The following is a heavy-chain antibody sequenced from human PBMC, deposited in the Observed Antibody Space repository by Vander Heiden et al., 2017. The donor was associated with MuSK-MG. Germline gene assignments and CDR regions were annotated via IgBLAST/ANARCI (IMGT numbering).Heavy chain of an antibody. CDR1: GFTFSSYW. CDR2: IKQDGSEK. CDR3: ARDLYIATTGTTGENYFDY. V-gene: IGHV3-7*01. D-gene: IGHD4-17*01. Sequence: EVQLVESGGGLVQPGGSLRLSCAASGFTFSSYWMRWVRQAPGTGLEWVANIKQDGSEKYYVDSVKGRVTISRDNAKNSLYLQMNSLRAEETAVYYCARDLYIATTGTTGENYFDYWGQGTLVTVSS. J-gene: IGHJ4*02.